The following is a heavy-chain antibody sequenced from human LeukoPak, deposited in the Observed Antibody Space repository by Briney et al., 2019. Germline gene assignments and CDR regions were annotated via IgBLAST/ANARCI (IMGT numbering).Heavy chain of an antibody. Sequence: ASVKVSCKASGYTFTSYYMHWVRQAPGQGLEWMGIINPSGGSTSYAQKFQGRVTTTRDTSTSTVYMELSSLRSEDTAMYYCARERTHITMIVVIANYYYGMDVWGQGTTVTVSS. D-gene: IGHD3-22*01. CDR2: INPSGGST. V-gene: IGHV1-46*01. CDR1: GYTFTSYY. CDR3: ARERTHITMIVVIANYYYGMDV. J-gene: IGHJ6*02.